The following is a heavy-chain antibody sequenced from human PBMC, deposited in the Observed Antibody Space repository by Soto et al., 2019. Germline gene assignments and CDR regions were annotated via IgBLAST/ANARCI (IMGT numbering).Heavy chain of an antibody. J-gene: IGHJ6*02. CDR3: GRYPLVRGAVRGMGG. D-gene: IGHD3-10*01. CDR2: IIPFYGRT. CDR1: GGTFIDYA. V-gene: IGHV1-69*06. Sequence: QVQLVQSGAEVKKPGSSVKVSCRASGGTFIDYAISWVRQAPGQGLEWMGGIIPFYGRTNYAKSFQGGVTFTAGTVRSEVDMELSSLKSEDTAVCYCGRYPLVRGAVRGMGGWGQGAAITVS.